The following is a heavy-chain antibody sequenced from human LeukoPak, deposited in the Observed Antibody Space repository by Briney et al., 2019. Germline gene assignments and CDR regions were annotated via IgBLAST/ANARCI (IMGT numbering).Heavy chain of an antibody. D-gene: IGHD2-8*01. CDR3: ARIMDLLGVHFDF. J-gene: IGHJ4*02. CDR2: IYTSGST. V-gene: IGHV4-61*02. CDR1: GGSISSGSYY. Sequence: SQTLSLTCTVSGGSISSGSYYWSWIRQPAGKGLEWIGRIYTSGSTNYNPSLKSRVTISVDTSKNQFSLKLSSVTAADTAVYYCARIMDLLGVHFDFWGQGTLVTVSS.